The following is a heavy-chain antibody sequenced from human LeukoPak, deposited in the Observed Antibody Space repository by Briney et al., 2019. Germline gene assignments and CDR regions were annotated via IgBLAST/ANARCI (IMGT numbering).Heavy chain of an antibody. Sequence: SQTLSLTCTVSGGSISSGDYYWSWIRQPPGKGLEWIGYIYYSGSTSYNPSLKSRVTISVDTSKNQFSLKLSSVTAADTAVYHCASTRRGSSTPDYYYMDVWGKGTTVTVSS. J-gene: IGHJ6*03. D-gene: IGHD6-6*01. CDR3: ASTRRGSSTPDYYYMDV. CDR2: IYYSGST. V-gene: IGHV4-30-4*08. CDR1: GGSISSGDYY.